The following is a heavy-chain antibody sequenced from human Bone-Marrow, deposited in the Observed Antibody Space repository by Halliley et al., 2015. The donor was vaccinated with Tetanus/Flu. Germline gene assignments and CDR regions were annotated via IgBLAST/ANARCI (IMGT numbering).Heavy chain of an antibody. CDR2: IYPGDSDT. V-gene: IGHV5-51*01. J-gene: IGHJ4*02. CDR1: GYSFTTYW. Sequence: VQLVQSGAEVKKPGESLKISCKGSGYSFTTYWIGWVRQVPGKGLELMGIIYPGDSDTRYSPSFQGQVIISADKSVSTAYLQWSTLKASDTAVYYCAALIAASHFTDYWGQGTLVTVSS. D-gene: IGHD6-13*01. CDR3: AALIAASHFTDY.